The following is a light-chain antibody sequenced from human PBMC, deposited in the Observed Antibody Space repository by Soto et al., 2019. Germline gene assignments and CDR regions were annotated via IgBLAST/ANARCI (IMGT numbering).Light chain of an antibody. CDR3: SSFTSSSTRV. J-gene: IGLJ1*01. Sequence: QSALTQSASVSGSPGQSITISCTGTSSDVGAYNYVSWYQQHPGKAPKHIIYDVSNRPSGVSNRFSGSKSGNTASLTISALQAEDEADYYCSSFTSSSTRVFGTGTKLTVL. CDR1: SSDVGAYNY. V-gene: IGLV2-14*01. CDR2: DVS.